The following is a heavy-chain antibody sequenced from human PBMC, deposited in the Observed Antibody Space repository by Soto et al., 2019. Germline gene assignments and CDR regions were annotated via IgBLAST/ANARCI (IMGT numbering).Heavy chain of an antibody. CDR2: ISYDGSNK. J-gene: IGHJ4*02. V-gene: IGHV3-30*18. D-gene: IGHD6-19*01. CDR3: AKVKFPYSSGWSFDY. Sequence: QVQLVESGGGVVQPGRSLRLSCAASGFTFSSYGMHWVRQAPGKGLEWVAVISYDGSNKYYADSMKGRFTISRDNSKNTLYLQMNSLRAEDTAVYYCAKVKFPYSSGWSFDYWGQGTLVTVSS. CDR1: GFTFSSYG.